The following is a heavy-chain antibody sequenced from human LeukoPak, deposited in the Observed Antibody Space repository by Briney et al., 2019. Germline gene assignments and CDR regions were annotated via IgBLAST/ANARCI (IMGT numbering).Heavy chain of an antibody. CDR1: GGSFSGYY. V-gene: IGHV4-34*01. CDR2: INHSGST. D-gene: IGHD6-19*01. Sequence: SETLSLTCAVYGGSFSGYYWSWIRQPPGKGLKWIGEINHSGSTNYNPSLKSRVTISVDTSKNQFSLKLSSVTAADTAVYYCARKRLRGIAVAGTLDYWGQGTLVTVSS. J-gene: IGHJ4*02. CDR3: ARKRLRGIAVAGTLDY.